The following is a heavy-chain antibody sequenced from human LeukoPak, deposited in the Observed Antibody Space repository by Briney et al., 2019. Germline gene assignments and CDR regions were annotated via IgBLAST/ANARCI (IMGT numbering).Heavy chain of an antibody. J-gene: IGHJ4*02. D-gene: IGHD6-19*01. Sequence: ASVKVSCKASGYTFTSYGINWVRQAPGQGLEWMGRISTYNGNTNYAQKLQGRVTMTTDTSTSTAYMELRSLRSDDTAVYYCARDYSSGWPNFDYWGQGTLVTVSS. CDR1: GYTFTSYG. CDR2: ISTYNGNT. V-gene: IGHV1-18*01. CDR3: ARDYSSGWPNFDY.